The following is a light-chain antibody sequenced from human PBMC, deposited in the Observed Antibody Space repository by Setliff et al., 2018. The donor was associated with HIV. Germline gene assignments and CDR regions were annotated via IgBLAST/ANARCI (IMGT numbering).Light chain of an antibody. V-gene: IGLV2-23*02. Sequence: QSALTQPASVSGSPGQSITISCTGTSSDIGTYNLVSWYQQHPGKAPKVIIYEVNKRPSGVSNRFSASKSGNTASLTISGLQAEDEAEYYCCSYAGSYTFPYVFGTGTKVTVL. J-gene: IGLJ1*01. CDR1: SSDIGTYNL. CDR2: EVN. CDR3: CSYAGSYTFPYV.